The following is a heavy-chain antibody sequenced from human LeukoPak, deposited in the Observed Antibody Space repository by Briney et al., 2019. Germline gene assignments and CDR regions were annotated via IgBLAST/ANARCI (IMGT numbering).Heavy chain of an antibody. CDR3: AKATGDGAYYFDY. D-gene: IGHD3-16*01. J-gene: IGHJ4*02. CDR1: GFTFDDYT. Sequence: GGSLRLSCAASGFTFDDYTMHWVRQAPGKGLEWVSLISWDGGSTYYADSVKGRFTISRDNSKNSLDLQMNSLRTEDTALYYCAKATGDGAYYFDYWGQGTLVTVSS. V-gene: IGHV3-43*01. CDR2: ISWDGGST.